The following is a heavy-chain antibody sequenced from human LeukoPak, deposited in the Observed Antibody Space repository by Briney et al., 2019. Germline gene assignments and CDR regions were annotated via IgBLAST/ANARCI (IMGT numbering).Heavy chain of an antibody. V-gene: IGHV1-2*02. CDR2: INPNSGGT. J-gene: IGHJ3*02. Sequence: ASVKVSCKASGYTFTGYYMHWVRQPPGQGLEWMGWINPNSGGTNYAQKFQGRVTMTRDTSISTAYMELSRLRSDDTAVYYCARSSGYYVFAFYIWGEGTTCSVSS. CDR3: ARSSGYYVFAFYI. CDR1: GYTFTGYY. D-gene: IGHD4-17*01.